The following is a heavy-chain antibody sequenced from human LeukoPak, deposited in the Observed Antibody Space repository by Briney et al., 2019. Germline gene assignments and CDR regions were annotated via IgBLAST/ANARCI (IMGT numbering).Heavy chain of an antibody. J-gene: IGHJ4*02. CDR3: ARGRPYYYDSSGYLTY. CDR1: GFTFDDYG. CDR2: ISSSSSYI. D-gene: IGHD3-22*01. V-gene: IGHV3-21*01. Sequence: GGSLRLSCAASGFTFDDYGMNWVRQAPGKGLEWVSSISSSSSYIYYADSVKGRFTISRDNAKNSLYLQMNSLRAEDTAVYYCARGRPYYYDSSGYLTYWGQGTLVTVSS.